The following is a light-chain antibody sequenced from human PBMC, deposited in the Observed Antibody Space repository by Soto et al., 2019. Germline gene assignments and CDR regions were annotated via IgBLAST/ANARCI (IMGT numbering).Light chain of an antibody. CDR1: SSDVGGYNY. Sequence: LTQPASVSGSPGQSITITCTGTSSDVGGYNYVSWYQQHPGKAPKVLISDVSNRPSGISNRFSGSKSGNTASLTISGLQAEDEADYYCSSYTSIDTWVFGTGTKVTVL. CDR3: SSYTSIDTWV. J-gene: IGLJ1*01. V-gene: IGLV2-14*03. CDR2: DVS.